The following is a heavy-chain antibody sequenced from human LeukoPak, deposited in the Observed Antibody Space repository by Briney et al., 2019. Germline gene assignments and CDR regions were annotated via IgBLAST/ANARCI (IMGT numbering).Heavy chain of an antibody. CDR2: VHYNGSP. J-gene: IGHJ6*03. CDR1: GDSISSYY. D-gene: IGHD3-3*01. V-gene: IGHV4-59*01. CDR3: ARTTFWSGRSPDYHHCYMDV. Sequence: SETLSLTCTVSGDSISSYYCSWIRQAPGKGLEWIGYVHYNGSPNYNASLKSRVTISVDASKNQFSLKVSFVSAADTAVYYCARTTFWSGRSPDYHHCYMDVWGKGTTVTVSS.